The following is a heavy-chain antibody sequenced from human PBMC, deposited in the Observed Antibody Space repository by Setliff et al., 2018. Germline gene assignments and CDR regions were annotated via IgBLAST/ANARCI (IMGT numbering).Heavy chain of an antibody. CDR1: GDALTTYA. V-gene: IGHV1-69*13. J-gene: IGHJ4*02. CDR3: ARDSQLGFYYFDS. CDR2: IIPIFGSP. D-gene: IGHD1-1*01. Sequence: SVKVSCKASGDALTTYAIHWVRQAPGQGLEWMGMIIPIFGSPHYAQRFQDRVIITADVSTRTAYMDLSSLRSEDTAIYYCARDSQLGFYYFDSWGRGTLVTVSS.